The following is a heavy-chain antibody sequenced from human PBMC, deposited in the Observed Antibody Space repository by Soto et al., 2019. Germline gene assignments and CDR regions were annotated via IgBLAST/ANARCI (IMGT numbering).Heavy chain of an antibody. V-gene: IGHV3-23*01. D-gene: IGHD4-17*01. CDR2: IIGSGDYA. CDR1: GFTFNIFA. CDR3: ARDPNGDYIGAFDN. J-gene: IGHJ3*02. Sequence: EVQLLESGGGLVPPGGSLRLSCAASGFTFNIFAMTWVRQAPGKGLEWVSSIIGSGDYAKYTDSVQGRFTISRDNSRNTLYLPMNSLRSEDTALYYCARDPNGDYIGAFDNWGQGTMVTVSS.